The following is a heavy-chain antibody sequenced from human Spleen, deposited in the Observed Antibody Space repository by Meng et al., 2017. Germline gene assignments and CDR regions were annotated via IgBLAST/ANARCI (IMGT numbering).Heavy chain of an antibody. CDR1: GYAFTRYG. CDR2: ISAYNGDT. V-gene: IGHV1-18*01. D-gene: IGHD6-13*01. J-gene: IGHJ4*02. CDR3: ARQLTGYSSSWYLTPFDY. Sequence: ASVKVSCKASGYAFTRYGISWVRQAPGQGLEWMGWISAYNGDTNYAQKLQGRVTMTTDTSTNTAYMEVRSLRSDDTAVYYCARQLTGYSSSWYLTPFDYWGQGTLVTVSS.